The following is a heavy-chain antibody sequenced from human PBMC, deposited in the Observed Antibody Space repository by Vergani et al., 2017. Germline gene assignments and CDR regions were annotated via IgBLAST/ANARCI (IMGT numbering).Heavy chain of an antibody. CDR1: GFTFSSYG. CDR3: AKHRGELLEWLLSIDY. V-gene: IGHV3-30*02. Sequence: VQLVESGGGLVKPGGSLRLSCAASGFTFSSYGMHWVRQAPGKGLEWVAFIRYDGSNKYYADSVKGRFTISRDNSKNTLYLQMNSLRAEDTAVYYCAKHRGELLEWLLSIDYWGQGTLVTVSS. J-gene: IGHJ4*02. CDR2: IRYDGSNK. D-gene: IGHD3-3*01.